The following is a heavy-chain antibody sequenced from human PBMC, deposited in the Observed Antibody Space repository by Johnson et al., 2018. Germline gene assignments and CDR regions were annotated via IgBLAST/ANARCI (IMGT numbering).Heavy chain of an antibody. V-gene: IGHV3-30*18. Sequence: QVQLVESWGGVVQPGRSLRLSCAASRFTFSSYGMHWVRQAPGKGLEWVAVISYDGSNKYYADSVKGRFTISRDNSKNTLYLQMNSLRAEDTAVYYCAKSEERDYRGYYYYYMDVWGKGTTVTVSS. D-gene: IGHD4-11*01. CDR2: ISYDGSNK. J-gene: IGHJ6*03. CDR1: RFTFSSYG. CDR3: AKSEERDYRGYYYYYMDV.